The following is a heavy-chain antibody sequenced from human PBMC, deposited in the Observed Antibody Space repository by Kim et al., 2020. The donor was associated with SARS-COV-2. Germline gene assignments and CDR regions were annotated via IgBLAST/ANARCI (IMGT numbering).Heavy chain of an antibody. Sequence: GGSLRLSCAASGFTFSSYGMHWVRQAPGKGLEWVAVISYDGSNKYYADSVKGRFTISRDNSKNTLYLQMNSLRAEDTAVYYCAKGSGGAAAGRTLGMDVWGQGTTVTVSS. CDR2: ISYDGSNK. D-gene: IGHD6-13*01. CDR3: AKGSGGAAAGRTLGMDV. J-gene: IGHJ6*02. CDR1: GFTFSSYG. V-gene: IGHV3-30*18.